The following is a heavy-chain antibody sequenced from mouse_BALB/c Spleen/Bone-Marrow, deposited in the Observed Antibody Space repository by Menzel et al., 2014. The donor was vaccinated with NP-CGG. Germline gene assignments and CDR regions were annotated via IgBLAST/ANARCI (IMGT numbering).Heavy chain of an antibody. CDR3: AREGAFYGDPFDF. V-gene: IGHV1-9*01. CDR1: GYRLSSFW. CDR2: ILPGSGST. Sequence: VQLQQSGAEVMKSGASVKISCRATGYRLSSFWIEWIKQRPGHGLEWIGKILPGSGSTNYNEKFKGKATLSADTSSNTAYMQLSSLTSEDSAVYFCAREGAFYGDPFDFWGQGTTLTVSS. J-gene: IGHJ2*01. D-gene: IGHD2-13*01.